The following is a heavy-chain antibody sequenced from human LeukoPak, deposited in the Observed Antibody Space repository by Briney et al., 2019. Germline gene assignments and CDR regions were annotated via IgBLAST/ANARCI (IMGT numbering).Heavy chain of an antibody. CDR2: IYYTGNT. CDR1: GDSISSHY. J-gene: IGHJ5*01. V-gene: IGHV4-59*11. CDR3: ARSPRGYYDFWSGSYNWFDS. Sequence: SETLSLTCTFSGDSISSHYWSWIRQPPGKGLEGIGNIYYTGNTNYNPSLKSRVTISIDTSKNQFSLKLSSVTAADTAVYYCARSPRGYYDFWSGSYNWFDSWGQGTLVTVSS. D-gene: IGHD3-3*01.